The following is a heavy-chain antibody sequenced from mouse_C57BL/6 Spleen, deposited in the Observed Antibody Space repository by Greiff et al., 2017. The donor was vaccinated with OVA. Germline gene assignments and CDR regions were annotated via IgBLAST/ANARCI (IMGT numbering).Heavy chain of an antibody. CDR3: TRGEITSNIYFDY. V-gene: IGHV5-9-1*02. Sequence: EVNVVESGEGLVKPGGSLKLSCAASGFTFSSYAMSWVRQTPEKRLEWVAYISSGGDYIYYADTVKGRFTISRDNARNTLYLQMSSLKSEDTAMYYCTRGEITSNIYFDYWGQGTTLTVSS. D-gene: IGHD1-1*01. CDR2: ISSGGDYI. J-gene: IGHJ2*01. CDR1: GFTFSSYA.